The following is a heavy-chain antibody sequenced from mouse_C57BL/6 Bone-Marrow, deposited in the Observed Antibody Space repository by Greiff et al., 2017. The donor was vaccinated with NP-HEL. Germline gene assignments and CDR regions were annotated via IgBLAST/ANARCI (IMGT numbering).Heavy chain of an antibody. D-gene: IGHD1-1*01. V-gene: IGHV14-2*01. J-gene: IGHJ2*01. CDR1: GYNFTGYY. Sequence: VQLQQSGAELVKPGASVKLSCTASGYNFTGYYMHWVKQRTEQGLEWIGRIDPEDGETKYDPKFQGKATITADTSSNTAYLQLSSLTSEDAAVYYCAVSGRDYGSYGGQGKTLTVSS. CDR2: IDPEDGET. CDR3: AVSGRDYGSY.